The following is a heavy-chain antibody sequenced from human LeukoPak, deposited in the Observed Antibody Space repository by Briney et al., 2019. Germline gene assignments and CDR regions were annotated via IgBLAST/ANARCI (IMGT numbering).Heavy chain of an antibody. Sequence: SGPPLMKPTRILTLTCTFTGFSLSTSGEGVGWIRQPPGKALEWLALIYWRDDKNYNPSLKNRLTIPTDTSRNQVFLTMSNVDPVDTTTYYCAHRMCGGGSCHLTFDYCGQGSLVTVSS. CDR1: GFSLSTSGEG. J-gene: IGHJ4*02. CDR3: AHRMCGGGSCHLTFDY. CDR2: IYWRDDK. V-gene: IGHV2-5*01. D-gene: IGHD2-15*01.